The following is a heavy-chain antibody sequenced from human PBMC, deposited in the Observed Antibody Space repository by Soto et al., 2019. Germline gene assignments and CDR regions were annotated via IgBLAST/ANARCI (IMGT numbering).Heavy chain of an antibody. D-gene: IGHD6-13*01. CDR1: GGSISSNY. Sequence: SETLSLTCTVSGGSISSNYWTWIRQPPGKGLEWIGYVYNSGSTNYNPSLKSRVTISEDTSKSQFSLKVNSMTAADTAVYYCARYRREAVAGSDSFDYCGQGILVTVYS. CDR2: VYNSGST. J-gene: IGHJ4*02. CDR3: ARYRREAVAGSDSFDY. V-gene: IGHV4-59*01.